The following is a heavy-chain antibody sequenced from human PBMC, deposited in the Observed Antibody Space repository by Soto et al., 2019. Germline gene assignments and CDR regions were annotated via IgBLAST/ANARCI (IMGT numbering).Heavy chain of an antibody. Sequence: GASVKVSCKASGGTFSSYAISWVRQAPGQGLEWMGGIIPIFGTANYAQKFQGRVTITADESTSTAYMELSSLRSEDTAVYYCATPYGDYEAGYFDYWGQGTLVTVSS. CDR2: IIPIFGTA. J-gene: IGHJ4*02. V-gene: IGHV1-69*13. D-gene: IGHD4-17*01. CDR1: GGTFSSYA. CDR3: ATPYGDYEAGYFDY.